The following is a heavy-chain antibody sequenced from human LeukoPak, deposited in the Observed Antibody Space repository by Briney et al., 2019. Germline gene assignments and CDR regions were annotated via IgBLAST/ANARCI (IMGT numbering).Heavy chain of an antibody. CDR3: AKQGQPLYYYYGMDV. D-gene: IGHD1/OR15-1a*01. J-gene: IGHJ6*02. CDR2: IGVGGDT. Sequence: HTGGSLRLSCAASGFTFSSSDMHWVRQPTGKGLEWVSGIGVGGDTHYPDSVKGRFTISRDNSKNTLYLQMNSLRAEDTAVYYCAKQGQPLYYYYGMDVWGQGTTVTVSS. V-gene: IGHV3-13*04. CDR1: GFTFSSSD.